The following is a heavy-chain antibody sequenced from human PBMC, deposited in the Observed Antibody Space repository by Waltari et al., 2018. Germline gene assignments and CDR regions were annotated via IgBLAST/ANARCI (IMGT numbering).Heavy chain of an antibody. Sequence: EVQLLESGGGLVQPGGSLRLSCAASKFTVTKHAMSWARQAPGKGLEWVSVIYSGGRTDFGDSVKGRFTMSRDDSKNTVYLQMNSLRPEDTAVYYCAREPGPAAGKDYWGQGTLVTVSS. J-gene: IGHJ4*02. V-gene: IGHV3-66*02. CDR2: IYSGGRT. D-gene: IGHD6-13*01. CDR1: KFTVTKHA. CDR3: AREPGPAAGKDY.